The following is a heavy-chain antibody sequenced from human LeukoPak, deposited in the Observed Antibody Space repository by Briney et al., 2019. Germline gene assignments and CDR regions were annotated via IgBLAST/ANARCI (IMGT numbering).Heavy chain of an antibody. Sequence: SETLSLTCIVSGGSISSSSYYWGWIRQPPGKGLEWIGSIYYSGSTYYNPSLKSRVTISVDTSKHQFSLKLNSVTSADTAVYYCARDTRYYDNSGYYYFDYWGRGTLVTVSS. V-gene: IGHV4-39*07. CDR2: IYYSGST. CDR1: GGSISSSSYY. CDR3: ARDTRYYDNSGYYYFDY. D-gene: IGHD3-22*01. J-gene: IGHJ4*02.